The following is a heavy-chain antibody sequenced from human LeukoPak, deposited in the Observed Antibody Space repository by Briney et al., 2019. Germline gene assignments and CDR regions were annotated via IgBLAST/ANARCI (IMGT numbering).Heavy chain of an antibody. CDR1: GYTFTSYG. CDR3: ARAPMVRGVIGALREGDY. J-gene: IGHJ4*02. D-gene: IGHD3-10*01. CDR2: ISAYNGNT. Sequence: ASVKVSCKASGYTFTSYGISWVRQAPGQGLEWMGWISAYNGNTNYAQKLQGRVTMTTDTSTSTAYMGLRSLRSDDTAVYYCARAPMVRGVIGALREGDYWGQGTLVTVSS. V-gene: IGHV1-18*01.